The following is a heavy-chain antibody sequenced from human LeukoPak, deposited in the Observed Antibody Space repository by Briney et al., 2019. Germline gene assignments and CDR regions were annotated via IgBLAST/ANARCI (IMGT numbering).Heavy chain of an antibody. V-gene: IGHV3-74*01. CDR1: GFSFSSHW. D-gene: IGHD6-19*01. CDR2: ISDDGSYT. Sequence: GGSLRLSCAASGFSFSSHWVHWVRQAPGKGLVWVSRISDDGSYTSNVDSVKGRFTISRDNSKNTLYLQMNSLRAEDTAVYYCAKESSSGWFLFDYWGQGTLVTVSS. J-gene: IGHJ4*02. CDR3: AKESSSGWFLFDY.